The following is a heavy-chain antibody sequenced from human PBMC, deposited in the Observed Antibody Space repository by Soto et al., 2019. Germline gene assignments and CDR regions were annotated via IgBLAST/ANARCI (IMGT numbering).Heavy chain of an antibody. CDR3: TRDASRDSSARGWFDP. CDR1: GFTFRSFT. V-gene: IGHV3-21*01. J-gene: IGHJ5*02. D-gene: IGHD6-13*01. CDR2: ISSNSSYI. Sequence: GWSLRLSCAASGFTFRSFTMDWVRQAPVKGLEWVSTISSNSSYIYYTDALRGRFTISRDNAKNSLHLQMNSLRAEDTAVYYCTRDASRDSSARGWFDPWGPGTLVTVSS.